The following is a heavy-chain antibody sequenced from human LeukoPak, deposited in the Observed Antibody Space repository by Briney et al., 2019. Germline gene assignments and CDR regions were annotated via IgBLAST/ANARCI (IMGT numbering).Heavy chain of an antibody. J-gene: IGHJ6*04. Sequence: ASVKVSCKASGGTFSSYAISWVRQAPGQGLGWMGGIIPIFGTANYAQKFQGRVTITADESTSTAYMELSSLSSEDTAVYYCARDARYCSSTSCSPTEYYYYGMDVWGKGTTVTVSS. CDR2: IIPIFGTA. CDR3: ARDARYCSSTSCSPTEYYYYGMDV. CDR1: GGTFSSYA. D-gene: IGHD2-2*01. V-gene: IGHV1-69*01.